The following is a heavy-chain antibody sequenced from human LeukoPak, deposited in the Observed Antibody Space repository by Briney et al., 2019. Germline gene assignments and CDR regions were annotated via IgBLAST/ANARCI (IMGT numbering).Heavy chain of an antibody. J-gene: IGHJ4*02. CDR3: ARYYYYGSGSYYPTPDY. V-gene: IGHV4-59*01. CDR1: GGSISSSY. CDR2: IYYSGTT. Sequence: PSETLSLTCTVSGGSISSSYWNWIRQPPGKGLEWIGFIYYSGTTNYNPSLNSRVTISVDTSKNQFSLKLSSVTAADTAVYYCARYYYYGSGSYYPTPDYWGQGTLVTVSS. D-gene: IGHD3-10*01.